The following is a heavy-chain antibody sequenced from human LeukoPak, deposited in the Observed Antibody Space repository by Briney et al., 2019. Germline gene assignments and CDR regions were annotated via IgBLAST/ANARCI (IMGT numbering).Heavy chain of an antibody. CDR3: ARANNWGYFDY. V-gene: IGHV4-30-2*01. Sequence: NSSQTLSLTCTVSGGSVSSAGYYWSWIRQPPGKGLEWVGSISHSGSTYYNPSLKSRVIISVDWSKNQFSLKLSSVTAADTAVYYCARANNWGYFDYWGQGTLVTVSS. CDR2: ISHSGST. J-gene: IGHJ4*02. CDR1: GGSVSSAGYY. D-gene: IGHD7-27*01.